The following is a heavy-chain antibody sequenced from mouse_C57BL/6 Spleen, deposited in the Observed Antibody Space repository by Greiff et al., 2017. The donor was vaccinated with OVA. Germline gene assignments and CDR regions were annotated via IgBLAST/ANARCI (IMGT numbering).Heavy chain of an antibody. Sequence: QVQLQQPGAELVMPGASVKLSCKASGYTFTSYWMHWVKQRPGQGLEWIGEIDPSDSYTNYNQKFKGKSTLTVDKSSSTAYMQLSSLTSEDSAVYYCALYYDFFFDYWGKGTTLTVSS. CDR3: ALYYDFFFDY. CDR1: GYTFTSYW. V-gene: IGHV1-69*01. J-gene: IGHJ2*01. D-gene: IGHD2-4*01. CDR2: IDPSDSYT.